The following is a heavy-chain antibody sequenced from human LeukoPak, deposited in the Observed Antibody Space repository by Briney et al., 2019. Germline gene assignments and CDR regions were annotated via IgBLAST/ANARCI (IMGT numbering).Heavy chain of an antibody. J-gene: IGHJ4*02. Sequence: PSETLSLTCAVYGGSFSGYYWSWIRQPPGKGLEWIGEINHSGSTNHNSSLKSRVTISVDTSKNQFSLKLSSVTAADTAVYYCARVQGYCSGGSCYGNDYWGQGTLVTVSS. V-gene: IGHV4-34*01. CDR3: ARVQGYCSGGSCYGNDY. D-gene: IGHD2-15*01. CDR2: INHSGST. CDR1: GGSFSGYY.